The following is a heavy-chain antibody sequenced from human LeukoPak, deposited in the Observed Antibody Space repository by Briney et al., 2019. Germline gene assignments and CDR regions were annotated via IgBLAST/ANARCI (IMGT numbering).Heavy chain of an antibody. CDR1: GFTFSSYG. D-gene: IGHD2-21*02. V-gene: IGHV3-30*18. CDR2: ISYDGSNK. J-gene: IGHJ4*02. CDR3: AKAHIVVVTASPVDY. Sequence: GGSLRLSCAASGFTFSSYGMHWVRQAPGKGLEWVAVISYDGSNKYYADSVKGRFTISRDNSKNTLYLQMNSLRAEDTAVYYCAKAHIVVVTASPVDYWGQGTLVTVSS.